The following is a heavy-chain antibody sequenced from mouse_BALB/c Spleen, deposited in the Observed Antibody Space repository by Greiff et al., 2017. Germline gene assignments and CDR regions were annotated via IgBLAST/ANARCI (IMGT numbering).Heavy chain of an antibody. V-gene: IGHV2-9*02. Sequence: VHLVESGPGLVAPSQSLSISCTVSGFSLTSYGVHWVRQPPGQGLEWLGVIWAGGSTNYNSALMSRLSISKDNSKSQVFLKMNSRQTDDTAMYYCARVALGLGYFDVWGEGTTVTVSA. CDR1: GFSLTSYG. D-gene: IGHD3-1*01. CDR3: ARVALGLGYFDV. J-gene: IGHJ1*01. CDR2: IWAGGST.